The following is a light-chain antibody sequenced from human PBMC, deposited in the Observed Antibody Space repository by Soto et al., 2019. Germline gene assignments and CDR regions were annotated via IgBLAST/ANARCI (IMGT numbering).Light chain of an antibody. CDR3: QQTYTTPRT. CDR2: AAT. Sequence: DIQMTQSPSSLSASVGDRVTITCRASQSISSFLNWYQQKPGEAPKLLIYAATSLHSGVPSRFSASGSATDFTLTISSLQPEDFASYYCQQTYTTPRTFGQGTTVEI. V-gene: IGKV1-39*01. CDR1: QSISSF. J-gene: IGKJ1*01.